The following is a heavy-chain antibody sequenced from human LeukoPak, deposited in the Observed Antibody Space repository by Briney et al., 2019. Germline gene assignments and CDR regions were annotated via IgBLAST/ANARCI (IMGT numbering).Heavy chain of an antibody. Sequence: SETLSLTCNVSGASVSSGSYYWSWIRQPPGKGLEWIGYIYYSGSTNYNPSLKSRVTISVDTSKNQFSLKLSSVTAADTAVYYCARDISPDDYNSDYWGQGTLVTVSS. CDR1: GASVSSGSYY. CDR2: IYYSGST. V-gene: IGHV4-61*01. CDR3: ARDISPDDYNSDY. J-gene: IGHJ4*02. D-gene: IGHD5-24*01.